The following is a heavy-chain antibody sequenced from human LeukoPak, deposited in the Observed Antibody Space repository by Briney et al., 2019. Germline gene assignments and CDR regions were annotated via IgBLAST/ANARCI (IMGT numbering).Heavy chain of an antibody. D-gene: IGHD5-24*01. J-gene: IGHJ4*02. V-gene: IGHV1-46*01. CDR1: GYTFTSYY. CDR3: AREMATGHFDY. Sequence: GGSLRLSCAASGYTFTSYYMHWVRQAPGQGLEWMGIINPSGGSTSYAQKFQGRVTMTRDTSTSTVYMELSSLRSEDTAVYYCAREMATGHFDYWGQGTLVTVSS. CDR2: INPSGGST.